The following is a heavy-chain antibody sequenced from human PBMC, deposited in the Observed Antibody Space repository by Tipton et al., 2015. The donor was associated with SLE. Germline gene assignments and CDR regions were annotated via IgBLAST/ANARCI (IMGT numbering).Heavy chain of an antibody. CDR2: IKSKTDGGTT. CDR1: RFTFSDAW. CDR3: GKDPNGHSPRPAH. D-gene: IGHD2-8*01. Sequence: SLRLSCAASRFTFSDAWMSWVRQAPGKGLEWVGRIKSKTDGGTTDYAAPVKGRFTISRDNSKNILFLHMNGLRADDTAVYYCGKDPNGHSPRPAHWGQGTLVTVSS. V-gene: IGHV3-15*01. J-gene: IGHJ4*02.